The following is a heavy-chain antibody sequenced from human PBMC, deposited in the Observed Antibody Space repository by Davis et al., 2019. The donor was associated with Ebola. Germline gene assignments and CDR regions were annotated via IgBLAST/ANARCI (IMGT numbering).Heavy chain of an antibody. D-gene: IGHD6-13*01. V-gene: IGHV1-2*04. J-gene: IGHJ5*02. CDR1: GYTFTGYY. Sequence: ASVKVSCKASGYTFTGYYMHWVRQAPGQGLEWMGWINPNSGGTNYAQKFQGWVTMTRDTSISTAYMELSRLRSDDTAVYYCARAPWGSSWSYNWFDPWGQGTLVTVSS. CDR2: INPNSGGT. CDR3: ARAPWGSSWSYNWFDP.